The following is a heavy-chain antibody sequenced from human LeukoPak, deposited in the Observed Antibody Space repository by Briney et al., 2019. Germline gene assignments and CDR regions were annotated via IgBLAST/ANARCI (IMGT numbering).Heavy chain of an antibody. CDR3: ANSYCSSTSCAGPDYYYYMDV. J-gene: IGHJ6*03. V-gene: IGHV3-30*02. CDR1: GFTFSTYS. D-gene: IGHD2-2*01. CDR2: IRYDGSNK. Sequence: GGSLRLSCAASGFTFSTYSMHWVRQAPGKGLEWVAFIRYDGSNKYYADSVKGRFTISRDNSKNTLYLQMNSLRAEDTAVYYCANSYCSSTSCAGPDYYYYMDVWGKGTTVTVSS.